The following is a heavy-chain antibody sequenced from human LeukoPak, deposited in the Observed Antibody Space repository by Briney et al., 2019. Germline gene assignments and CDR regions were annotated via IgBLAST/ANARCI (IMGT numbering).Heavy chain of an antibody. CDR2: VIPILGIA. Sequence: SVKVSCKASGGTFSSYAISWVRQAPGQGLEWMGRVIPILGIANYAQKFQGRVTIPADKSKSTAYMELSSLRSEDTAVYYCARDGSVAFMVGATPFDYWGQGTLVTVSS. D-gene: IGHD1-26*01. CDR1: GGTFSSYA. J-gene: IGHJ4*02. V-gene: IGHV1-69*04. CDR3: ARDGSVAFMVGATPFDY.